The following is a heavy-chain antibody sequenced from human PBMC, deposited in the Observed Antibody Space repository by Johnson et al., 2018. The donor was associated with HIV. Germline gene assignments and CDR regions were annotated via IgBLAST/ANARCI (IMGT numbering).Heavy chain of an antibody. J-gene: IGHJ3*02. CDR2: VNEDGSEE. V-gene: IGHV3-7*03. CDR1: GFTFSSYA. CDR3: ARDGVYSSPWDAFDI. D-gene: IGHD6-19*01. Sequence: EVQLVESGGGVVQPGRSLRLSCAASGFTFSSYAMHWVRQAPGKGLEWVANVNEDGSEEYYVDSVEGRLTISRDNAKNSLYLQIDSLRAGDTAVYYCARDGVYSSPWDAFDIWGQGTMVTVSP.